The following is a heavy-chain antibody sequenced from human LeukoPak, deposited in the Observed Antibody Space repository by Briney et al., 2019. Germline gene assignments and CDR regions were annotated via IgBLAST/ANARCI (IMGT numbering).Heavy chain of an antibody. CDR2: ISGSGGST. CDR1: GFTVSSNY. V-gene: IGHV3-23*01. CDR3: ARQGVLLPYYFDY. J-gene: IGHJ4*02. Sequence: GGSLRLSCAASGFTVSSNYMSWVRQAPGKGLEWVSAISGSGGSTYYADSVKGRFTISRDNSKNTLYLQMNSLRAEDTAVYYCARQGVLLPYYFDYWGQGTLVTVSS. D-gene: IGHD1-26*01.